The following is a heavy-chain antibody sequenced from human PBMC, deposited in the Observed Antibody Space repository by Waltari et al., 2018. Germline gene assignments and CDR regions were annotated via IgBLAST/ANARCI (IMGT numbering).Heavy chain of an antibody. Sequence: QVQLQESGPGLVKPSETLSLTCTVPGGPISSYYWSWIRPPAGKGLEWIGRIYTSGSTNYNPSLKSRVTMSVDTSKNQFSLKLSSVTAADTAVYYCARTIAVAGTNWFDPWGQGTLVTVSS. CDR1: GGPISSYY. CDR2: IYTSGST. D-gene: IGHD6-19*01. CDR3: ARTIAVAGTNWFDP. V-gene: IGHV4-4*07. J-gene: IGHJ5*02.